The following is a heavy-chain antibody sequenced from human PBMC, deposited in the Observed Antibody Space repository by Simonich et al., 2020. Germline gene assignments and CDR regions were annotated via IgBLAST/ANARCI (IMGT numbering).Heavy chain of an antibody. J-gene: IGHJ6*02. CDR1: GYSISSGYY. CDR3: ARVGYSNYYYYGMDV. V-gene: IGHV4-38-2*01. D-gene: IGHD6-13*01. CDR2: TYHSGST. Sequence: QVQLQESGPGLVKPSETLSLTCAVSGYSISSGYYWGWIRQPPGKGLEWIGGTYHSGSTYSNPPLKGRVTISVDTSKNQFSLKLSSVTAADTAVYYCARVGYSNYYYYGMDVWGQGTTVTVSS.